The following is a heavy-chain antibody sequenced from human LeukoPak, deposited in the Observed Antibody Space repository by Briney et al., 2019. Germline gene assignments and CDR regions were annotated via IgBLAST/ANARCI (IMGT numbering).Heavy chain of an antibody. CDR2: INWNGGRT. D-gene: IGHD6-19*01. CDR3: ARGYSSGWLDY. V-gene: IGHV3-20*04. CDR1: GFTFDDYG. Sequence: GGSLRLSCAASGFTFDDYGMSWVRQAPGKGLEWVSGINWNGGRTGYADSVKGRFTISRDNAKNSLYLQMNSLRAEDTALYYCARGYSSGWLDYWGQGTLVTVSS. J-gene: IGHJ4*02.